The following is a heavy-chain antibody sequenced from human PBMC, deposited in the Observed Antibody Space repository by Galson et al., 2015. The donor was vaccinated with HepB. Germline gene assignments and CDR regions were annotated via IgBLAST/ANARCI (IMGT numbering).Heavy chain of an antibody. CDR2: ISSSSSTI. V-gene: IGHV3-48*01. CDR3: ARGTHYDYIWGSYLLYYFDY. D-gene: IGHD3-16*02. CDR1: GFTFSSYS. Sequence: SLRLSCAASGFTFSSYSMNWVRQAPGKGLEWVSYISSSSSTIYYADSVKGRFTISRDNAKNSLYLQMNSLRAEDTAVYYCARGTHYDYIWGSYLLYYFDYWGQGTLVTVSS. J-gene: IGHJ4*02.